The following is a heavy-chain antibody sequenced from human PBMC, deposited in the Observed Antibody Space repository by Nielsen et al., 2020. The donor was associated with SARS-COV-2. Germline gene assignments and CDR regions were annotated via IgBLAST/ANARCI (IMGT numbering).Heavy chain of an antibody. CDR3: ARVWEYYQGVHAFDF. Sequence: GESLKISCTTSGFTFSSYAMHWVRQAPGKGLEWVAVISYDGSNKYYADSVKGRFTISRDISKNTLFLQMNNLRAEDTAVYFCARVWEYYQGVHAFDFWGQGTMVTVSS. CDR1: GFTFSSYA. CDR2: ISYDGSNK. D-gene: IGHD3-10*01. V-gene: IGHV3-30-3*01. J-gene: IGHJ3*01.